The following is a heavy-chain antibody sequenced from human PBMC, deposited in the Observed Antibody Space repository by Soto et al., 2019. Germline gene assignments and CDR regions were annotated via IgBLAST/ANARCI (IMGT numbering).Heavy chain of an antibody. J-gene: IGHJ4*02. V-gene: IGHV4-39*01. Sequence: PSETLSLTCTVSGGSISSSNYYWGWIRQPPGKGLEWIGSIYYSVSTYYSPSLKSRVTISVDTSKNQFSLKLSSVTAADTAVYYCARSRGGWGESDYWGQGSLVTGSS. D-gene: IGHD3-16*01. CDR3: ARSRGGWGESDY. CDR1: GGSISSSNYY. CDR2: IYYSVST.